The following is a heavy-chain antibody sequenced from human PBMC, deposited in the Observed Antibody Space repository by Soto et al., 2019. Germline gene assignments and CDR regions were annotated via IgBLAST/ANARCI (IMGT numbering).Heavy chain of an antibody. D-gene: IGHD2-15*01. CDR2: IYYSGST. CDR1: GGSISSSSYY. V-gene: IGHV4-39*01. J-gene: IGHJ6*03. Sequence: TSETLSLTCTVSGGSISSSSYYWGWIRQPPGKGLEWIGSIYYSGSTYYNPSLKSRVTISVDTSKNQFSLKLSSVTAADTAVYYCARRGYCSGGSCYLLDYYYYMDVWGKGTTVTVSS. CDR3: ARRGYCSGGSCYLLDYYYYMDV.